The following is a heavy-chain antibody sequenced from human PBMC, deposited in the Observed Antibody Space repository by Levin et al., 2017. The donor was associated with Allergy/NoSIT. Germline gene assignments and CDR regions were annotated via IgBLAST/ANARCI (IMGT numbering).Heavy chain of an antibody. CDR2: INHSGST. CDR1: GGSFSGYY. Sequence: SETLSLTCAVYGGSFSGYYWSWIRQPPGKGLEWIGEINHSGSTNYNPSLKSRVTISVDTSKNQFSLKLSSVTAADTAVYYCARLGADCSSTSCRYYYYYMDVWGKGTTVTVSS. J-gene: IGHJ6*03. D-gene: IGHD2-2*01. V-gene: IGHV4-34*01. CDR3: ARLGADCSSTSCRYYYYYMDV.